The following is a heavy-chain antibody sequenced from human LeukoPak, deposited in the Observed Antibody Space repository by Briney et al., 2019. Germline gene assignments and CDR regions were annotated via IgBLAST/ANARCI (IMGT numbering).Heavy chain of an antibody. D-gene: IGHD3-9*01. Sequence: PGRSLRLSCAASGFTFSSYGMHWVRQAPGKGLEWVAVIWYDGSNKYYADSVKGRFTISRDNSKNTLYLQMNSLRAEDTAVYYCARDASDFDWSLAYYFDYWGQGTLVTVSS. CDR1: GFTFSSYG. CDR2: IWYDGSNK. CDR3: ARDASDFDWSLAYYFDY. V-gene: IGHV3-33*01. J-gene: IGHJ4*02.